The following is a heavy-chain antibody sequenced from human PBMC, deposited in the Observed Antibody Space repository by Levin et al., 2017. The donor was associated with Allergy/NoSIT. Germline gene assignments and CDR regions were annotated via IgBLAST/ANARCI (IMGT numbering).Heavy chain of an antibody. Sequence: ASVKVSCKASGYTFRNYGISWVRQAPGRGLEWLGWISTDTGNRHYAQNLQGRVTMTTDTSTDTAHLELRSLRSDDTAIYYCARLMVGAKGWFAPWGQGTPVTVSS. J-gene: IGHJ5*02. V-gene: IGHV1-18*01. CDR1: GYTFRNYG. CDR2: ISTDTGNR. CDR3: ARLMVGAKGWFAP. D-gene: IGHD1-26*01.